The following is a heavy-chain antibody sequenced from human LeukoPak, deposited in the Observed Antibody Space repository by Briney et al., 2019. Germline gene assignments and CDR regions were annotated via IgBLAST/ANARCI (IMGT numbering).Heavy chain of an antibody. V-gene: IGHV4-59*08. CDR2: IYNSRST. D-gene: IGHD3-9*01. CDR3: ARRNVLTEGEAFDI. CDR1: GGSISSYY. Sequence: SETLSLTCTVSGGSISSYYWTWIRQPPGEGLEWIGYIYNSRSTNYNPSLNSRVTISVDASKNQFSLRLNSVTASDTAVYYCARRNVLTEGEAFDIWGQGTMVTVSS. J-gene: IGHJ3*02.